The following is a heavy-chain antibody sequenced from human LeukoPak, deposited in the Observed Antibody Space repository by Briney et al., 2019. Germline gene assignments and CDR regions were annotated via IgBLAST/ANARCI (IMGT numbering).Heavy chain of an antibody. V-gene: IGHV4-34*01. Sequence: PSETLSLTCAVYGGSFSGYYWSWIRQPPGKGLGWIGEINHSGSTNYNPSLKSRVTISVDTSKNQFSLKLSSVTAADTAVYYCARGRGTHKFYYFDYWGQGTLVTVSS. J-gene: IGHJ4*02. CDR1: GGSFSGYY. CDR2: INHSGST. D-gene: IGHD1-1*01. CDR3: ARGRGTHKFYYFDY.